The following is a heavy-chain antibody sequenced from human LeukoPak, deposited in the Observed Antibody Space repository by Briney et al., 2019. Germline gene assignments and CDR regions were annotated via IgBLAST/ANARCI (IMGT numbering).Heavy chain of an antibody. V-gene: IGHV1-46*01. CDR3: ARENYYDSSGYRGYYFDY. CDR1: GYTFTSYY. J-gene: IGHJ4*02. Sequence: ASVKVSCKASGYTFTSYYMHWVRQAPGQGLEWMGIINPSGGSTSYAQKFQGRVTMTRDMSTSTVYMELSSLRSEDTAVYYCARENYYDSSGYRGYYFDYWGQGTLVTVSS. D-gene: IGHD3-22*01. CDR2: INPSGGST.